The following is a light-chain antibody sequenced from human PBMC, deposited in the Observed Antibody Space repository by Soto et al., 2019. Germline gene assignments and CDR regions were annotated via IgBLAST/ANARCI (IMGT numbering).Light chain of an antibody. Sequence: DIQMTQSPSTLSASVGDRVTITCRASQSISFWLAWCQHKPGRAPNLLIYDASILESGVPSRFSGSRSGTEFTLTISSLQPDDFATYYCQQYYSFPTFGQGTRLEI. CDR1: QSISFW. CDR2: DAS. CDR3: QQYYSFPT. V-gene: IGKV1-5*01. J-gene: IGKJ5*01.